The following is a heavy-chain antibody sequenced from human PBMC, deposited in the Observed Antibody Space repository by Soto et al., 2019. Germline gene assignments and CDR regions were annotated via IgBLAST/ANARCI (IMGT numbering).Heavy chain of an antibody. V-gene: IGHV2-5*02. D-gene: IGHD3-3*01. CDR1: GFSLTTSGVG. J-gene: IGHJ4*02. Sequence: QITLNESGPTVVRPTETLTLTCRFSGFSLTTSGVGVGWIRQSPGKAPEWLALIYWDDDKRYSASLKSRLTITTDTANNQVVLTVSDLDRTDTATYYCAHRVLRTVFGLVTTTAIYFDFWGQGTPVAVSS. CDR2: IYWDDDK. CDR3: AHRVLRTVFGLVTTTAIYFDF.